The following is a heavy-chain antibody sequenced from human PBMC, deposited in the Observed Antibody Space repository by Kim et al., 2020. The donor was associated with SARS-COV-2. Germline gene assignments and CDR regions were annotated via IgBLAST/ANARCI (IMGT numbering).Heavy chain of an antibody. J-gene: IGHJ6*02. V-gene: IGHV4-34*01. Sequence: SETLSLTCAVYGGSFSGYYWSWIRQPPGKGLEWIGEINHSGSTNYNPSLKSRVTISVDTSKNQFSLKLSPVTAADTAVYYCARWSVVNNAGPYYYGMDVWGQGTTVTVSS. CDR2: INHSGST. CDR1: GGSFSGYY. CDR3: ARWSVVNNAGPYYYGMDV. D-gene: IGHD2-21*01.